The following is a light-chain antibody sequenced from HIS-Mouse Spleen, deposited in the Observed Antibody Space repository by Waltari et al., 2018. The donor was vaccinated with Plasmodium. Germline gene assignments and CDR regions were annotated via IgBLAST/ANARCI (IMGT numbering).Light chain of an antibody. J-gene: IGKJ5*01. Sequence: AIQLTQSPSSLSASVGDRVTITCRASQGISSALAWYQQKPGKAPKLLIYDASSLESGVPSRFSGSGSGTDFTLTISSLQTEDFATYYCQQFNSYPPPFGQGTRLEIK. CDR3: QQFNSYPPP. CDR1: QGISSA. V-gene: IGKV1-13*02. CDR2: DAS.